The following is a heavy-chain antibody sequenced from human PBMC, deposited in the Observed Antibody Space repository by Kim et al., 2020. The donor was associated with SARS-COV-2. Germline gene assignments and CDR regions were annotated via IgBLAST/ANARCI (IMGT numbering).Heavy chain of an antibody. D-gene: IGHD6-19*01. CDR3: ARSSGCDY. J-gene: IGHJ4*02. Sequence: SSSYITYADSVKGRFTISRDNAKNSLYLQMNSLRAEDTAVYYCARSSGCDYWGQGTLVTVSS. V-gene: IGHV3-21*01. CDR2: SSSYI.